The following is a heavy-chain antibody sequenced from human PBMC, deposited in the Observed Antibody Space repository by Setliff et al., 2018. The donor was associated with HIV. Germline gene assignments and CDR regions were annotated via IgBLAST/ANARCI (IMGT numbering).Heavy chain of an antibody. Sequence: PGGSLRLSCAASGFTFRSFGMHWVRQVPGKGLEWVALMWYDGINKNYADSVRGRFTISRDNSRDTLYLEMSSLRVEDTALYYCAKADDGAAAGPAPWGQGTQVTVSS. V-gene: IGHV3-30*02. D-gene: IGHD6-13*01. CDR3: AKADDGAAAGPAP. J-gene: IGHJ5*02. CDR1: GFTFRSFG. CDR2: MWYDGINK.